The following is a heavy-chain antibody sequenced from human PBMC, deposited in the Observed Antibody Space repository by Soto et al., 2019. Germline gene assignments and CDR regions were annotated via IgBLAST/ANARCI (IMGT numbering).Heavy chain of an antibody. V-gene: IGHV1-69*01. D-gene: IGHD1-26*01. CDR1: GGTFKTFG. J-gene: IGHJ3*02. Sequence: QVQLVQSGAELKKPGSSVTVSCQASGGTFKTFGVSWVRQAPGQGLQWMGGIIPLLRTTDYAQNFQGRISISADESTNTVFMELPSLRSEDTAVYYCARDVLGGWVEKTYRAFDIWGQGTLVAVSS. CDR2: IIPLLRTT. CDR3: ARDVLGGWVEKTYRAFDI.